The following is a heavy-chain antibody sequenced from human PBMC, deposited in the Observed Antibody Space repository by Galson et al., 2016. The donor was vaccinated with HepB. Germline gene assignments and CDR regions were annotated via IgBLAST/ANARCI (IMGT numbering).Heavy chain of an antibody. CDR1: GFTFGDYA. CDR3: TSFYCGGDCSEYFQH. D-gene: IGHD2-21*02. Sequence: SLRLSCAASGFTFGDYAMSWVRQAPGKGLEWVGFIRSKAFGGTTEYAASVKGRFTISRDDSRSIAYLQMNSLKTEDTAVYYCTSFYCGGDCSEYFQHWGQGTLVTVSS. CDR2: IRSKAFGGTT. V-gene: IGHV3-49*04. J-gene: IGHJ1*01.